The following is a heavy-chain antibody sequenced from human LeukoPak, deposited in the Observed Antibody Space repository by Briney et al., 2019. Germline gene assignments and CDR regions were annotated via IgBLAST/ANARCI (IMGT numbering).Heavy chain of an antibody. V-gene: IGHV3-30*19. CDR2: IWYDGSNK. J-gene: IGHJ4*02. D-gene: IGHD3-16*01. Sequence: GGSLRLSCAASGFTFSSYGMHWVRQAPGKGLEWVAVIWYDGSNKYYADSVKGRFTISRDNSQKTLYLQMNSLSAEDTAVYYCVRVRPDWGSHLFDYWGQGTLVTVSS. CDR1: GFTFSSYG. CDR3: VRVRPDWGSHLFDY.